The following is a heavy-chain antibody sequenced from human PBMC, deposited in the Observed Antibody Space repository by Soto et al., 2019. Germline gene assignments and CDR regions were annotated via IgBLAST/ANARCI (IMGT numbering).Heavy chain of an antibody. V-gene: IGHV3-53*01. CDR2: LFNHGKT. D-gene: IGHD1-1*01. J-gene: IGHJ4*02. CDR3: ARLTEAERH. CDR1: AFIVSSIN. Sequence: EVQLVESGGGLTQPGGSLRLPGVASAFIVSSINLTGARQPPGKGLEGASILFNHGKTNYVDSVKGRFTITRDNSKNTVYLQMNSLRVEDTAVYYCARLTEAERHWGQGALVTVSS.